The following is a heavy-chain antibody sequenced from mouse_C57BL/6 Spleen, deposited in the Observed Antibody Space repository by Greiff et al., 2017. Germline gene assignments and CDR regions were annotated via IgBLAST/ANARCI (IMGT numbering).Heavy chain of an antibody. J-gene: IGHJ1*03. D-gene: IGHD1-1*01. V-gene: IGHV1-69*01. CDR3: ARRGAVVAADWYFDV. CDR2: IDPSDSYT. CDR1: GYTFTSYW. Sequence: QVQLQQPGAELVMPGASVKLSCKASGYTFTSYWMPWVQQRPGQGLEWIGEIDPSDSYTNYHQKFKGKSTLTVDKSSSTAYMQLSSLTSEDSAVYYCARRGAVVAADWYFDVWGTGTTVTVSS.